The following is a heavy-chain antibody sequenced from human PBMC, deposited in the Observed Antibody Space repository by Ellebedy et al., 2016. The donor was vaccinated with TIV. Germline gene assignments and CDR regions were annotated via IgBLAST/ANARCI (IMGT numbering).Heavy chain of an antibody. CDR1: GFTVSSNY. J-gene: IGHJ4*02. CDR3: ARDPSDSSSPQTFDY. V-gene: IGHV3-66*01. D-gene: IGHD6-6*01. Sequence: GGSLRLSCAASGFTVSSNYMSWVRQAPGKGLEWVSVIYSGGSTYYADSVKGRFTISRDNSKNTLYLQMNSLRAEDTAVYYCARDPSDSSSPQTFDYWGQGTLVTVSS. CDR2: IYSGGST.